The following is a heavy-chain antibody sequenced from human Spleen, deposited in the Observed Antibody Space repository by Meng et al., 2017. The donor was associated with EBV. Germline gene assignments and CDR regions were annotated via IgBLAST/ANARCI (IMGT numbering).Heavy chain of an antibody. CDR1: GGSISSSSYY. CDR2: IYYSGST. D-gene: IGHD3-22*01. CDR3: VRIHYYDSSEIDY. J-gene: IGHJ4*02. Sequence: LQRQESGPGLVKPSETLSLTCTVSGGSISSSSYYWCWIRQPPGKGLEWIGSIYYSGSTYFNPSLKSRVTISVDTSKNQFSLKLGSVTAADTAVYYCVRIHYYDSSEIDYWGQGTLVTVSS. V-gene: IGHV4-39*01.